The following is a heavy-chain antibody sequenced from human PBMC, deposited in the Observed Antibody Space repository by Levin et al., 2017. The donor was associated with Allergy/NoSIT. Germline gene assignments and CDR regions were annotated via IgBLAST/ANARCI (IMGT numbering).Heavy chain of an antibody. CDR2: IYVTGST. V-gene: IGHV4-61*02. CDR1: GDSISRGFYY. J-gene: IGHJ6*03. CDR3: ARDLEGFSGYKPYCYTDV. Sequence: LRLSCSVSGDSISRGFYYWSWIRQPAGEGLEWIGRIYVTGSTTYSPSLKSRVTISLDRSKDQVSSKTNSVTAANTAVYYCARDLEGFSGYKPYCYTDVWGKGTTVTVSS. D-gene: IGHD5-12*01.